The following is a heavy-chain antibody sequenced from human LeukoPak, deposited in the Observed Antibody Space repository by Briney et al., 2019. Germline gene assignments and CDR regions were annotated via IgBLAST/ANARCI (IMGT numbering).Heavy chain of an antibody. CDR2: ISYMGGP. J-gene: IGHJ4*02. D-gene: IGHD2-2*02. Sequence: PSETLSLTCTVSGGSISSSDTYWGWIRPPPGKGLEWVGCISYMGGPYHNPSLSSRVTMSVDTSTNQFSLNLSSLPAADPAVDYCARLSHCSSASCYTSYFHSWGQGTLVTVSS. CDR3: ARLSHCSSASCYTSYFHS. CDR1: GGSISSSDTY. V-gene: IGHV4-39*07.